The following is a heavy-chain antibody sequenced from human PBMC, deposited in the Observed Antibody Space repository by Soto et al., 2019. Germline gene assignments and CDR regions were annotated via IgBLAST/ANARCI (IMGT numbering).Heavy chain of an antibody. CDR1: GFTFSDYY. D-gene: IGHD6-13*01. CDR2: ISSSGSTI. CDR3: ASSLSSLIHFDY. J-gene: IGHJ4*02. V-gene: IGHV3-11*01. Sequence: PGGTLRLSCAASGFTFSDYYMSWIRQAPGKGLEWVSYISSSGSTIYYADTVKGRFTISRDNAKNSLYLQMNSLRPEDTAVYYCASSLSSLIHFDYWGQGPLVTVSS.